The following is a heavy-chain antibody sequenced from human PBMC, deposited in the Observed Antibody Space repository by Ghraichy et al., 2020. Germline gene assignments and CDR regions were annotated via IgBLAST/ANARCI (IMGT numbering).Heavy chain of an antibody. CDR1: GGSISRGGFS. V-gene: IGHV4-31*03. Sequence: SETLSLTCTISGGSISRGGFSWTWIRQHPGKGLEWIGYIYYSGSTYYNPSLKSRVTISVDTSENQFSLKLNSVTAADTAVYYCARDTGSTVDYWGQGTLVTVSS. J-gene: IGHJ4*02. D-gene: IGHD1-14*01. CDR2: IYYSGST. CDR3: ARDTGSTVDY.